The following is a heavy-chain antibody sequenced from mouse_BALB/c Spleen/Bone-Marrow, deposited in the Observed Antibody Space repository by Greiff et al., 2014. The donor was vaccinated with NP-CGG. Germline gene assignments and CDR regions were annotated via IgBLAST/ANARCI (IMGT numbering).Heavy chain of an antibody. V-gene: IGHV3-6*02. Sequence: VQLQQPGPGLVKPSQSLSLTCSVTGYSITSGYYSYWIRQFPGNKLEWMGYITYDGSNNYNPSLKNRISITRDTSKNQFFLKLNSVTTEDTATYYCARRGYGNLDYWGQGTTLTVSS. CDR2: ITYDGSN. D-gene: IGHD2-10*02. CDR1: GYSITSGYY. CDR3: ARRGYGNLDY. J-gene: IGHJ2*01.